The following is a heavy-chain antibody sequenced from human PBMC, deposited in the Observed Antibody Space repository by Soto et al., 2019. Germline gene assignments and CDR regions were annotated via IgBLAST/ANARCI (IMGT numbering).Heavy chain of an antibody. V-gene: IGHV1-2*02. CDR3: GRGRSGQIVVFY. CDR1: GYSFTGHY. Sequence: QVQLVQSGAEVKKPGASVKVSCKASGYSFTGHYIHWVRQAPEQGPEWMGEIGPESGATRYAQQFQGRVTMTMDTYITTVYMELNNLRPDDTAIYYCGRGRSGQIVVFYWGQGTPVDDSS. CDR2: IGPESGAT. D-gene: IGHD1-26*01. J-gene: IGHJ4*02.